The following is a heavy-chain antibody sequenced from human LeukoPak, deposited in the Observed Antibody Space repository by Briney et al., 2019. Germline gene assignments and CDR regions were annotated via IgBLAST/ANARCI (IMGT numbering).Heavy chain of an antibody. CDR1: GGSFSGYY. CDR3: ANSRRLLWFGESFFDY. V-gene: IGHV4-34*01. Sequence: SETLSLTCAVYGGSFSGYYWSWIRQPPGKGLEWIGEINHSGSTNYNPSLKSRVTISVDTSKNQSSLKLSSVTAADTAVYYCANSRRLLWFGESFFDYWGQGTLVTVSS. CDR2: INHSGST. D-gene: IGHD3-10*01. J-gene: IGHJ4*02.